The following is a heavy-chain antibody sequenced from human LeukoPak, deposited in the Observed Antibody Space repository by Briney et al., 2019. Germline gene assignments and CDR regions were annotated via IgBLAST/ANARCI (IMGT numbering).Heavy chain of an antibody. D-gene: IGHD2-2*01. CDR3: AKDVFVVVPAAVFDY. V-gene: IGHV3-23*01. Sequence: GGSLRLSCAASGFTFSSYAMSWVRQAPGGGLEWVSAISGSGGSTYYADSVKGRFTISRDNSKNTLYLQMNSLRAEDTAVYYCAKDVFVVVPAAVFDYWGQGTLVTVSS. J-gene: IGHJ4*02. CDR1: GFTFSSYA. CDR2: ISGSGGST.